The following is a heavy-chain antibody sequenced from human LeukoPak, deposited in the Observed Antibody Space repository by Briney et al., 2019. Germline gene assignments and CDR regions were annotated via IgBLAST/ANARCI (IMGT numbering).Heavy chain of an antibody. CDR3: ARSQAGKYYYDSSGYYFDY. J-gene: IGHJ4*02. CDR1: GYSFTSYW. D-gene: IGHD3-22*01. CDR2: IHPGDSDT. Sequence: HGESLKISCKGSGYSFTSYWIGWVRQMPGKGLEWMGIIHPGDSDTRYSPSFQGQVTISADKSISTAYLQWSSLKASDTAMYYCARSQAGKYYYDSSGYYFDYWGQGTLVTVSS. V-gene: IGHV5-51*01.